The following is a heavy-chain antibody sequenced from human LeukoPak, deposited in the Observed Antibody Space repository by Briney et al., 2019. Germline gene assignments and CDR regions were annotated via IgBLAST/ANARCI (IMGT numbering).Heavy chain of an antibody. D-gene: IGHD5-18*01. CDR1: GFTFTSYT. J-gene: IGHJ6*02. CDR2: ISGSGGST. Sequence: PGGSLRLSCAASGFTFTSYTMNWVRQAPGKGLEWVSAISGSGGSTYYADSVKGRLTISRDNSKNTLYLQMNSLRAEDTAVYYCAKDRIQLWLRTYYYYGMDVWGQGTTVTVSS. V-gene: IGHV3-23*01. CDR3: AKDRIQLWLRTYYYYGMDV.